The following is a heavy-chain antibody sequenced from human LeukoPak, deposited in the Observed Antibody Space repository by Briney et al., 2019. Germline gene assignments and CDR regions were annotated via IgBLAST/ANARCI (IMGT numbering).Heavy chain of an antibody. Sequence: AGGSLRLSCAASGFTVSSYYMTWVRQAPGKGLEWVSVIYSGGSTYYADSVKGRVAISRDNSNNTLFLQMNIVRAEHPAVYYCARSYSNHLFGMDVWGQGTTVTVSS. D-gene: IGHD4-11*01. CDR1: GFTVSSYY. V-gene: IGHV3-66*01. J-gene: IGHJ6*02. CDR2: IYSGGST. CDR3: ARSYSNHLFGMDV.